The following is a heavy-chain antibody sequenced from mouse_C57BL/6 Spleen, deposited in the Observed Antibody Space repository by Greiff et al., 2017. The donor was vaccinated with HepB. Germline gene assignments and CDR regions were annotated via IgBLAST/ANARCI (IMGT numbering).Heavy chain of an antibody. CDR3: ARGELGYY. CDR2: IDPSDSYT. CDR1: GYTFTSYW. V-gene: IGHV1-50*01. Sequence: QVHVKQPGAELVKPGASVKLSCKASGYTFTSYWMQWVKQRPGQGLEWIGEIDPSDSYTNYNQKFKGKATLTVDTSSSTAYMQLSSLTSEDSAVYYCARGELGYYWGQGTTLTVSS. D-gene: IGHD4-1*01. J-gene: IGHJ2*01.